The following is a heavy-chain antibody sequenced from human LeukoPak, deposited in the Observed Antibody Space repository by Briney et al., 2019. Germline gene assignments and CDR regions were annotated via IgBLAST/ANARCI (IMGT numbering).Heavy chain of an antibody. CDR1: GFTFNRYT. CDR3: VRDNYGGILDF. D-gene: IGHD2-21*01. V-gene: IGHV3-30*04. Sequence: GGSLRLSCAASGFTFNRYTMHWVRQAPGKGLEWVAVVLYDGSNKYYADSVKGRFTLSRDNSKNTLSLQMNTLRADDTAVYYCVRDNYGGILDFWGQGTLVTVSS. CDR2: VLYDGSNK. J-gene: IGHJ4*02.